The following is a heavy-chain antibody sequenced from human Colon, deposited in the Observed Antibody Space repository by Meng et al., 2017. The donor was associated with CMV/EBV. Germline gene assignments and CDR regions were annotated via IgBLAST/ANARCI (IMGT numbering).Heavy chain of an antibody. CDR3: AREFFLDY. V-gene: IGHV3-66*02. D-gene: IGHD3-10*01. CDR1: GFSVSDKS. Sequence: GGSLRLSCSVSGFSVSDKSLTWVRQAPGMGLEWISVIYSGGSTNYANSAKGRFTVSKDTSKNILYLQMNSLTPGDTAVYFCAREFFLDYWGQGTLVTVSS. J-gene: IGHJ4*02. CDR2: IYSGGST.